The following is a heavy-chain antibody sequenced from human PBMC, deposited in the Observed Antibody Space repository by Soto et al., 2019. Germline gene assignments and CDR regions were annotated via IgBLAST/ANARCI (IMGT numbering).Heavy chain of an antibody. CDR2: LNPNSGDT. CDR3: ATSGGGWYLY. J-gene: IGHJ4*02. Sequence: QVQLVQSGAEVKKPGASVKVSCKASGYTFSSYDIIWVRQATGQGLEWMGWLNPNSGDTGYAQKFQGRVTLTRNTSMNTAYIELSSLTSDDTAVYYCATSGGGWYLYWGQGTLVTVSS. D-gene: IGHD6-19*01. CDR1: GYTFSSYD. V-gene: IGHV1-8*01.